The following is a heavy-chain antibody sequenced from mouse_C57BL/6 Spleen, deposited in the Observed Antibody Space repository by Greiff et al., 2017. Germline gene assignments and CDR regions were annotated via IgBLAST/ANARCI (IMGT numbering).Heavy chain of an antibody. V-gene: IGHV1-55*01. CDR1: GYTFTSYW. CDR2: IYPGSGST. J-gene: IGHJ4*01. CDR3: ARANYDYDVGAMDY. D-gene: IGHD2-4*01. Sequence: VQLQQPRAELVKPGASVKMSCKASGYTFTSYWITWVKQRPGQGLEWIGDIYPGSGSTNYNEKFKSKATLTVDTSSSTAYMQLSSLTSEDSAVYYCARANYDYDVGAMDYWGQGTSVTVSS.